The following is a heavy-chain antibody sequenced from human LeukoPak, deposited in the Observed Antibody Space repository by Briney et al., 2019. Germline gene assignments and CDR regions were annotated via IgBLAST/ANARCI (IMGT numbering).Heavy chain of an antibody. CDR2: ISGDGTTT. J-gene: IGHJ4*02. V-gene: IGHV3-64*01. Sequence: PGGSLRLSCAASGFTFSTYPMPWVRPDPGKGREPVSAISGDGTTTYYANSVKGRFTISRDNSKNTLYLQMGSLRPEDTAVYYCAREAPPGSFDYWGQGTLVTVSS. CDR3: AREAPPGSFDY. D-gene: IGHD6-19*01. CDR1: GFTFSTYP.